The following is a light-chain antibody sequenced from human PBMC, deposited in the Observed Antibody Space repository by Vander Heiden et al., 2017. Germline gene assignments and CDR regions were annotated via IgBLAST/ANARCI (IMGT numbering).Light chain of an antibody. CDR3: QQRRNWPLT. CDR1: QSVSGY. J-gene: IGKJ4*01. CDR2: GAS. Sequence: DIVLTYSQATLSLSPGARATLSCRASQSVSGYLAWYQQKPGQAPRLLIYGASNRATGIPARFSGSGSGTDFTLTISSLEPEDFAVYYCQQRRNWPLTFGGGTKVEIK. V-gene: IGKV3-11*01.